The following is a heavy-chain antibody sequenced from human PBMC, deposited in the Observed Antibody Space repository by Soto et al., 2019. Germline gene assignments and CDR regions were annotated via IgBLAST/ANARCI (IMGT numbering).Heavy chain of an antibody. CDR1: GGSISTSNW. Sequence: QVQLQESGPGLVKPSGTLSLTCAVSGGSISTSNWWSWVRQPPGKGLEWIGEVYRTGSTNYNPSLESRLTISEDKSKNQSSLKLTSVTAADTAVYYCARARATIAAAAIFDCWGQGTLVTVSS. V-gene: IGHV4-4*02. J-gene: IGHJ4*02. CDR2: VYRTGST. D-gene: IGHD6-13*01. CDR3: ARARATIAAAAIFDC.